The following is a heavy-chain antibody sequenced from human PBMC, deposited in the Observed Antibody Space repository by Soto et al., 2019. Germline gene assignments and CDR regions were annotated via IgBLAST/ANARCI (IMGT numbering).Heavy chain of an antibody. J-gene: IGHJ4*02. CDR2: IWYDGSNK. Sequence: GGSLRLSCAASGFTFSSYGMHWVRQAPGKGLEWVAVIWYDGSNKYYADSVKGRFTISRDNSKNTLYLQMNSLRAKDTAVYYCARDHPSAYYYDSSGYYPDYWGQGTLVTVSS. CDR3: ARDHPSAYYYDSSGYYPDY. CDR1: GFTFSSYG. V-gene: IGHV3-33*01. D-gene: IGHD3-22*01.